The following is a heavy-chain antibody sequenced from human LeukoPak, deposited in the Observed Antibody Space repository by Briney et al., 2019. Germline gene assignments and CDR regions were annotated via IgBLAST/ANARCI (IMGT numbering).Heavy chain of an antibody. CDR2: IYYSGSI. D-gene: IGHD2-2*01. CDR1: GGSINSGGCY. V-gene: IGHV4-61*08. Sequence: PSETLSLTCTIAGGSINSGGCYWSWIGQHPGNGLECIGDIYYSGSINYNPSLKSRVTISVDTSENQFSLKLSSVAAADTAVYYCARQAGPYCSSTTCYLDYWGQGTLVTVSS. CDR3: ARQAGPYCSSTTCYLDY. J-gene: IGHJ4*02.